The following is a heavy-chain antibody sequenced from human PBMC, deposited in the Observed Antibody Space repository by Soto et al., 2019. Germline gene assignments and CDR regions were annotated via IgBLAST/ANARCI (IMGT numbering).Heavy chain of an antibody. Sequence: GGSLRLSCAASGFTFSGSAMHWVRQASGKGLEWVGRIRSKANSYATVYAASVKGRFTISRDDSKNTAYLQMNSLKTEDTAVYYCTSPPEAGLNYYYYMDVWGKGTTVTVSS. J-gene: IGHJ6*03. CDR3: TSPPEAGLNYYYYMDV. V-gene: IGHV3-73*01. D-gene: IGHD6-25*01. CDR2: IRSKANSYAT. CDR1: GFTFSGSA.